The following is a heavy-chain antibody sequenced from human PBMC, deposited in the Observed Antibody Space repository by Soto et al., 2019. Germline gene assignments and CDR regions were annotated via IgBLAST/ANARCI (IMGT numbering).Heavy chain of an antibody. CDR3: ARSGPIDY. CDR2: IWYDVSEK. Sequence: PGGSLILSCAASGFTFSSYVMHWVRQAPGKGLEWVAVIWYDVSEKYYVDSVMGRFTISRDNAKNSLYLQMNSLRAEDTAVYYCARSGPIDYWGQGTLVTVSS. V-gene: IGHV3-33*03. D-gene: IGHD6-19*01. J-gene: IGHJ4*02. CDR1: GFTFSSYV.